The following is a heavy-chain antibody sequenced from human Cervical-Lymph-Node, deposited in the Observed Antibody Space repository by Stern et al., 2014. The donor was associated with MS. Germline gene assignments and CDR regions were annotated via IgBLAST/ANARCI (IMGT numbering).Heavy chain of an antibody. V-gene: IGHV5-51*01. D-gene: IGHD1-26*01. J-gene: IGHJ6*02. Sequence: EVQLVQSGAEVKKPGESLKISCKGSGYSFATYWIGWVRQMPGKGLEWMGIIYPADSDTRYSPSFRGQVTSSADTSTNTAYLQWSSLRASDTAMYYCARHRERSSWRDYFYGMDVWGQGTTVTVSS. CDR3: ARHRERSSWRDYFYGMDV. CDR1: GYSFATYW. CDR2: IYPADSDT.